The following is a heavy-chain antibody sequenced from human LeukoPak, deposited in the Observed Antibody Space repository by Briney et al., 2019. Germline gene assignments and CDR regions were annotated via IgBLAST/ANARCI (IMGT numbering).Heavy chain of an antibody. J-gene: IGHJ6*03. CDR3: ARARRAAAGTRYYMDV. D-gene: IGHD6-13*01. CDR2: MNPNSGNT. Sequence: ASVKVSCKASGYTFTSYDINWVRQATGQGLEWMGWMNPNSGNTGYAQKFQGSVTMTRNTSISTAYMELSSLRSEDTAVYYCARARRAAAGTRYYMDVWGKGTTVTVSS. CDR1: GYTFTSYD. V-gene: IGHV1-8*01.